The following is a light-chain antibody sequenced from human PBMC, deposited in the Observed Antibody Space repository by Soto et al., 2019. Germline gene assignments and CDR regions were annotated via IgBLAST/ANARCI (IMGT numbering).Light chain of an antibody. V-gene: IGKV1-27*01. CDR1: QGISNY. J-gene: IGKJ1*01. CDR3: QKYNGARWT. Sequence: DIQITQSPSSLSASVGDRVTITCRASQGISNYLAWYQQKPGQVPKLLLYAASTLQSGVPSRFSGSGSGTDFTLTISSLQPEDVATYYCQKYNGARWTFGQGTKVEIK. CDR2: AAS.